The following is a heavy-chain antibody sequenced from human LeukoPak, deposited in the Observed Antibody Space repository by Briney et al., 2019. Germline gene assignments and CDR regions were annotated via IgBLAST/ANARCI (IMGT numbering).Heavy chain of an antibody. D-gene: IGHD1-26*01. V-gene: IGHV4-39*07. CDR1: GGSISSSSYY. CDR2: IYYSGGT. J-gene: IGHJ4*02. CDR3: ARQIVGPIYFDY. Sequence: SETLSLTCTVSGGSISSSSYYWGWVRQPPGKGLEFVGSIYYSGGTYYNPSLKSRVTMSVDTSKNQFSLKLSSVTAADTAVYYCARQIVGPIYFDYWGQGTLVTVSS.